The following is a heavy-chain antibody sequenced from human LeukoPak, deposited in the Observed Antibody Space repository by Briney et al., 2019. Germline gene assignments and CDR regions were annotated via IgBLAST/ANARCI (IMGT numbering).Heavy chain of an antibody. Sequence: KPGGSLRLSCAASGFTFSNAWMSWVRQAPGKGLEWVGRIKSKTDGGTTDYAAPVKGRFTISRDDSKNTLYLQMNSLKTEDTAVYYCTTDPSQLLSIAARRFDYWGQGTLVTVSS. CDR2: IKSKTDGGTT. CDR1: GFTFSNAW. CDR3: TTDPSQLLSIAARRFDY. J-gene: IGHJ4*02. V-gene: IGHV3-15*01. D-gene: IGHD6-6*01.